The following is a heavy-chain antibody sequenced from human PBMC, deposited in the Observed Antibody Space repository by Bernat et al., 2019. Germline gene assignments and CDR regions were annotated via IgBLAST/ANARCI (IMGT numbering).Heavy chain of an antibody. Sequence: QVQLQESGPGLVKPSETLSLTCAVSGSSTSSNYYWGWIRQPPGKGLEWIGRVSHTGSTYYNPSLKSRVTISVATSQLQFSLKLISVTAADTAVYYCARAVEGYSNYPRGYYYYIDVWGKGTTVTVSS. CDR3: ARAVEGYSNYPRGYYYYIDV. V-gene: IGHV4-38-2*01. CDR1: GSSTSSNYY. CDR2: VSHTGST. J-gene: IGHJ6*03. D-gene: IGHD4-11*01.